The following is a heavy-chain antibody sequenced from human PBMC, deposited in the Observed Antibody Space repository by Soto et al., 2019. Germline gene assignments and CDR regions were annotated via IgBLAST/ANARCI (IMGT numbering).Heavy chain of an antibody. D-gene: IGHD2-2*01. V-gene: IGHV3-11*05. Sequence: GGSLRLSCAASGLTFSDYYMSWIRQAPGKGLEWVSYITSSGSYTKYADSVKGRFTISRDNAKNSLYLQMNSLRVEDTAVYYCAKGGCSSTSCYEDWYYYSYGMDVWGQGTTVTVSS. J-gene: IGHJ6*02. CDR1: GLTFSDYY. CDR3: AKGGCSSTSCYEDWYYYSYGMDV. CDR2: ITSSGSYT.